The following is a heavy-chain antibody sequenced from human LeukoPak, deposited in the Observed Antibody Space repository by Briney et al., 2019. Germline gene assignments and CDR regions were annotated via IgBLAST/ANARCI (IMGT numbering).Heavy chain of an antibody. CDR3: ARDDLYYYDSSGLMGEAFDI. V-gene: IGHV1-69*04. D-gene: IGHD3-22*01. J-gene: IGHJ3*02. Sequence: SVKVSCKASGGTFSSYAISWVRQAPGQGLEWMGRIIPILGIANYAQKFQGRGTITADKSTSTAYMELSSLRSEDTAVYYCARDDLYYYDSSGLMGEAFDIWGQGTMVTVSS. CDR1: GGTFSSYA. CDR2: IIPILGIA.